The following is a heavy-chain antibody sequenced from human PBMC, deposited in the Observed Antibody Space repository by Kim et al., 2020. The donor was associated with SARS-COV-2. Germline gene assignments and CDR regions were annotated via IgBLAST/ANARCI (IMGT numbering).Heavy chain of an antibody. J-gene: IGHJ4*02. CDR3: ARGGGGFLDY. D-gene: IGHD1-26*01. V-gene: IGHV3-64*01. Sequence: YNANSVRGRFTTSRDDSKKTLYVQMESLTVEDMAVYYCARGGGGFLDYWGQGILVTVSS.